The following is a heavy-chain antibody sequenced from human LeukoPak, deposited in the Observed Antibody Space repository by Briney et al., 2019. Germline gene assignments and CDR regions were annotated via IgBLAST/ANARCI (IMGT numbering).Heavy chain of an antibody. J-gene: IGHJ5*02. CDR3: ARVVGATGWFDP. CDR1: GYTFTGYY. D-gene: IGHD1-26*01. V-gene: IGHV1-2*02. CDR2: INPNSGGT. Sequence: ASVKVSCKASGYTFTGYYMHWVRQAPGQGLEWMGWINPNSGGTNYARKFQGRVTMTRDTSISTAYMELSRLRSDDTAVYYCARVVGATGWFDPWGQGTLVTVSS.